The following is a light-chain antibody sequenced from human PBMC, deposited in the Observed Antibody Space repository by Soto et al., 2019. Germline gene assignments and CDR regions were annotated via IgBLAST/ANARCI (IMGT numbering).Light chain of an antibody. CDR3: QTWATGIQNVV. J-gene: IGLJ2*01. CDR1: SGHSSYA. Sequence: QLVLTQSPSASASLGASVKLTCTLSSGHSSYAIAWHQQQPEKGPHYFMKLNSDGSHSKGDGIPDRFSGSSSGAERYLTISSLQSEDEGDYYFQTWATGIQNVVFGGGTKLTVL. CDR2: LNSDGSH. V-gene: IGLV4-69*01.